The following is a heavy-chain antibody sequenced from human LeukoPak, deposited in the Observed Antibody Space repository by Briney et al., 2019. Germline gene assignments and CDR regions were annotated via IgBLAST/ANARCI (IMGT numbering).Heavy chain of an antibody. CDR1: GFIFSHYA. D-gene: IGHD3-22*01. CDR3: ARVSSGYSQYYFDY. V-gene: IGHV3-23*01. CDR2: ISGGGGGI. Sequence: GGSLRLSCAASGFIFSHYAISWVRQAPGKGLEWVSGISGGGGGIYYADSVKGRFTISRDNSKNTLYLQMGSLRAEDMAVYYCARVSSGYSQYYFDYWGQGTLVTVSS. J-gene: IGHJ4*02.